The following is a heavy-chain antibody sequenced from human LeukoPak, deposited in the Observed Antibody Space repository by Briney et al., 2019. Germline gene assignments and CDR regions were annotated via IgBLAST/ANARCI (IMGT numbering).Heavy chain of an antibody. CDR3: AKDGGGYFDWFQATPHYFDY. Sequence: GGSLRLSCAAPGFTFSSYGMHWFRQAPGKGLEWVAFIRYDGSNKYYADSVKGRFTISRDNSKNTLYLQMNSLRAEDTAVYYCAKDGGGYFDWFQATPHYFDYWGQGTLVTVSS. D-gene: IGHD3-9*01. CDR2: IRYDGSNK. J-gene: IGHJ4*02. V-gene: IGHV3-30*02. CDR1: GFTFSSYG.